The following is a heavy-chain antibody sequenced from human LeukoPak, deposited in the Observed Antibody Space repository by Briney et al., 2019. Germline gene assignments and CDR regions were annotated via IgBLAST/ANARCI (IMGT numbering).Heavy chain of an antibody. D-gene: IGHD1-26*01. J-gene: IGHJ4*02. CDR1: GFTFSSYS. CDR3: ARDTIVGATGGEYYFDY. CDR2: ISSSSSYI. V-gene: IGHV3-21*01. Sequence: PGGSLRLSCAASGFTFSSYSMNWVRQAPGKGLEWVSSISSSSSYIYYADSVKGRFTISRDNSKNTLYLQMNSLRAEDTAVYYCARDTIVGATGGEYYFDYWGQGTLVTVSS.